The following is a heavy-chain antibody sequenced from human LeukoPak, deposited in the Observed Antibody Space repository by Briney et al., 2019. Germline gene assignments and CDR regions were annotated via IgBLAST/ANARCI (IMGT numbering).Heavy chain of an antibody. CDR2: IYTSGST. Sequence: PSETLSLTCTVSGGSISSGSYYWSWIRQPAGKGLEWIGRIYTSGSTNYNPSLKSRVTISVDTSKNQFSLKLSSVTAADTAVYYCARVDDYYDSSGYHDAFDIRGQGTMVTVSS. CDR1: GGSISSGSYY. CDR3: ARVDDYYDSSGYHDAFDI. V-gene: IGHV4-61*02. D-gene: IGHD3-22*01. J-gene: IGHJ3*02.